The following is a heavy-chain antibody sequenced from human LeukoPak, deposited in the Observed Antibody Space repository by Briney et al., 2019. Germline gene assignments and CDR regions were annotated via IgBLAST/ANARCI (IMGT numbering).Heavy chain of an antibody. V-gene: IGHV1-2*02. CDR2: INPTSGGT. Sequence: ASVKVSCKASGYTFTDYYMHWVRQAPGQGLEWVGSINPTSGGTNYAQKFQDRVTMTRDTSNNTSHMDLIRLRSDDTAVYYCARDIVMVTYWFDPWGQGTLVTVSS. J-gene: IGHJ5*02. CDR1: GYTFTDYY. D-gene: IGHD5-18*01. CDR3: ARDIVMVTYWFDP.